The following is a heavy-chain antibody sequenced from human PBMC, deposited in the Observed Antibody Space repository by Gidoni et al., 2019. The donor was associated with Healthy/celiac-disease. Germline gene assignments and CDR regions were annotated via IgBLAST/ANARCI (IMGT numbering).Heavy chain of an antibody. CDR3: ARAVIIPRVYYYGMDV. V-gene: IGHV1-8*01. D-gene: IGHD3-3*01. CDR2: MNPNSGNT. J-gene: IGHJ6*02. CDR1: GYTFTSYD. Sequence: QVQLVQSGAEVKKPGASVKVSCKASGYTFTSYDINWVRQATGQGLEWMGWMNPNSGNTGYAQKFQGRVTMTRNTSISTAYMELSSLRSEDTAVYYCARAVIIPRVYYYGMDVWGQGTTVTVSS.